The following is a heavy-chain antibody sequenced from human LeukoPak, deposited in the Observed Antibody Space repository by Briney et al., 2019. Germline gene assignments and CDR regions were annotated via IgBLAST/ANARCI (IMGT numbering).Heavy chain of an antibody. CDR3: ARERIAATGTNWFDP. CDR2: INGDGSST. V-gene: IGHV3-74*01. J-gene: IGHJ5*02. Sequence: PGGSLRLSCAASGFAFNTYWMHWVRQAPGKGLVWVSRINGDGSSTSYADSVKGRFTISRDNAKNTLYLQMNSLSTEDTAVYYCARERIAATGTNWFDPWGQGTLVTVSS. CDR1: GFAFNTYW. D-gene: IGHD6-13*01.